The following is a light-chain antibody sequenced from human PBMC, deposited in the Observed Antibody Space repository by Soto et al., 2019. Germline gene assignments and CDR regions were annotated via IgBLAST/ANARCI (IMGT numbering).Light chain of an antibody. V-gene: IGKV3-20*01. CDR1: QSVSSDY. CDR2: GKS. J-gene: IGKJ2*01. CDR3: TQYGSSLDT. Sequence: EIVLTQSPGTLSFSPGERATLSCRASQSVSSDYLAWYQQKPGQAPRLLIYGKSSRATGIPDRFSGSGSGKALTLTISRLEPEDFAVYYCTQYGSSLDTFVRGTKVDIX.